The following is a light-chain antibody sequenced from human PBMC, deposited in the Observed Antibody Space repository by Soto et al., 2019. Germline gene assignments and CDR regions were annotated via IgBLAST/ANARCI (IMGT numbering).Light chain of an antibody. CDR1: QSVSSD. CDR2: GAS. V-gene: IGKV3-20*01. Sequence: EIVMTQSPATVSLSPGERGTLSCRGIQSVSSDLACYHQKPGQAPRLLIYGASSRATGIPDRFSGSGSGTDFTLTISRLEPEDSAVYYCHQYGSSRTFGQGTKVDIK. J-gene: IGKJ1*01. CDR3: HQYGSSRT.